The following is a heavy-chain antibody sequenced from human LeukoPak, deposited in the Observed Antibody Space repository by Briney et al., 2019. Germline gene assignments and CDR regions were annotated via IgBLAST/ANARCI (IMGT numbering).Heavy chain of an antibody. Sequence: KPSETLSLTCAVYGGSFSGYYWSWIRQPPGKGLEWIGEINHGGSTNYSPSLKGRVTMSVDTSKNQFSLKLSSVTAADTAMYYCARVGLQIVVVPAATTQTTYYYYMDVWDTGTTVTVSS. D-gene: IGHD2-2*01. CDR2: INHGGST. CDR3: ARVGLQIVVVPAATTQTTYYYYMDV. V-gene: IGHV4-34*01. CDR1: GGSFSGYY. J-gene: IGHJ6*03.